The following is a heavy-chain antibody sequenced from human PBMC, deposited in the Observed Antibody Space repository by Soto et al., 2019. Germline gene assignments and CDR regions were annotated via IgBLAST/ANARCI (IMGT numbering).Heavy chain of an antibody. CDR3: AKHGLIMSSSGWWNY. CDR2: ISGSGGST. Sequence: EVQLLESGGGLVQPGGSLRLSCAASGFTFSSYAMSWVRQAPRKGLEWVSAISGSGGSTYYADSVKGRFTISRDNSKNTLYLQMNSMRAEDTAVYYCAKHGLIMSSSGWWNYWGQGTLVTLSS. D-gene: IGHD6-19*01. CDR1: GFTFSSYA. J-gene: IGHJ4*02. V-gene: IGHV3-23*01.